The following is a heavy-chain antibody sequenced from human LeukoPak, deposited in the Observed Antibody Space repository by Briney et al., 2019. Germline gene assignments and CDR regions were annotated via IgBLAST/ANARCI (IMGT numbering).Heavy chain of an antibody. CDR2: IYYSGST. D-gene: IGHD1-1*01. V-gene: IGHV4-61*01. CDR1: GGSVSSGNYY. J-gene: IGHJ6*02. Sequence: SETLSLTCTVSGGSVSSGNYYWSWIRQPPGKGLEWIGYIYYSGSTNYNPSLKSRVTISVDTSKNQFSLKLSSVTAADTAVYYCAKGLERRYYYYGMDVWGQGTTVTVSS. CDR3: AKGLERRYYYYGMDV.